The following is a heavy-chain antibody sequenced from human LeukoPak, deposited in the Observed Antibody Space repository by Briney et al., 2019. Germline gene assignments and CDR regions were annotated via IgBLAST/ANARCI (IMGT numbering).Heavy chain of an antibody. V-gene: IGHV3-21*01. CDR3: ARDLSVGWELLPFGYYYYMDV. Sequence: GGSLRLSCAASGFTFSSYIMNWARQAPGKGLEWVSSISSSRSFIYYADSLKGRFTISRDNAKNSLYLQMNSLRAEDTAVYYCARDLSVGWELLPFGYYYYMDVWGKGTTVTVFS. CDR2: ISSSRSFI. J-gene: IGHJ6*03. D-gene: IGHD1-26*01. CDR1: GFTFSSYI.